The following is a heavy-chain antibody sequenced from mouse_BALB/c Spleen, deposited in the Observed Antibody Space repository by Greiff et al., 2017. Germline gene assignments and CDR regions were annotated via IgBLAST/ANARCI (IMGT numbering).Heavy chain of an antibody. Sequence: EVQLQQSGPELVKPGASVKISCKTSGYTFTDYTMHWVKQSHGKSLEWIGVINPNNGGTSYNQKFKGKATLTVDKSSSTAYMELRSLTSEASAVYYGTRWCWYYAMDYWGQGTSVTVSS. CDR3: TRWCWYYAMDY. D-gene: IGHD1-1*02. CDR2: INPNNGGT. V-gene: IGHV1-18*01. CDR1: GYTFTDYT. J-gene: IGHJ4*01.